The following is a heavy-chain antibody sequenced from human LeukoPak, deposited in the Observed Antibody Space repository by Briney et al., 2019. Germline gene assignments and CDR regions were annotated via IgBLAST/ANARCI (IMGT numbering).Heavy chain of an antibody. CDR2: ISYDGSNK. CDR1: GFTFSSYG. Sequence: GGSLRLSCAASGFTFSSYGMHWVRQAPGKGLEWVAVISYDGSNKYYADSVKGRFTISRDNSKNPLYLQMNSLRAEDTAVYYCAKVLYGGNWEAFDYWGQGPLVTVSS. J-gene: IGHJ4*02. CDR3: AKVLYGGNWEAFDY. V-gene: IGHV3-30*18. D-gene: IGHD4-23*01.